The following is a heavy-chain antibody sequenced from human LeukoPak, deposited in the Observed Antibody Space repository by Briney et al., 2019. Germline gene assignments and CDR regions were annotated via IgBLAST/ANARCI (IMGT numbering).Heavy chain of an antibody. CDR2: IRYDGSNK. Sequence: GGSLRLSCAASGFTFSSYGMHWVRQAPGKGLEWVAFIRYDGSNKYYADSVKGRFTISRDNSKNTLYLQMNSLRAEDAAVYYCARGGGSGSYGAFGIWGQGTMVTVSS. J-gene: IGHJ3*02. V-gene: IGHV3-30*02. D-gene: IGHD3-10*01. CDR3: ARGGGSGSYGAFGI. CDR1: GFTFSSYG.